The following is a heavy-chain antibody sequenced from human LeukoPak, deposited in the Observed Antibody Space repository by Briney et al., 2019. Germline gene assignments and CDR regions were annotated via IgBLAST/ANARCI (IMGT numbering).Heavy chain of an antibody. V-gene: IGHV3-48*03. CDR1: GFTFSSYE. CDR2: ISSSGSTI. CDR3: ARGPPPGETYYFDY. J-gene: IGHJ4*02. Sequence: GGSLRLSCAASGFTFSSYEMNWVRQAPGKGLEWVSYISSSGSTIYYADSVKGRFTISRDNAKNSLYLQMNSLRAEDTAVYYCARGPPPGETYYFDYWGQGTLVTVSS.